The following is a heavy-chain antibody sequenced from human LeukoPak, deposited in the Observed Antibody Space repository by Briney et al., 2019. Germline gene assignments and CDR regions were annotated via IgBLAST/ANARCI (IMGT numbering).Heavy chain of an antibody. D-gene: IGHD2-2*01. CDR3: ARGGRGYCTSSSCYFDY. CDR2: TYYRSKWYN. CDR1: GDSVSSTA. J-gene: IGHJ4*02. Sequence: SQTLSLTCAISGDSVSSTAWNWIRQSPLRGLEWLGRTYYRSKWYNDYAVSVKSRITINPDTSKNQFSLQLNSVTPEDTAVYYCARGGRGYCTSSSCYFDYWGQGTLVTVSS. V-gene: IGHV6-1*01.